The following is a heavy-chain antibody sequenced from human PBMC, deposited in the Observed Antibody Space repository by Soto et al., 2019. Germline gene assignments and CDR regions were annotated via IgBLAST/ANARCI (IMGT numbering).Heavy chain of an antibody. CDR3: AREFTVTDYAFDI. D-gene: IGHD2-21*02. Sequence: GGSLRLSCAASGFTFSSYWMSWVRQAPGKGLEWVANIKQDGSEKYYVDNVKGRFTISRANTKNSLYLQRISLRAEDTSLCSSAREFTVTDYAFDIWGQGTMVTVSS. CDR2: IKQDGSEK. J-gene: IGHJ3*02. V-gene: IGHV3-7*01. CDR1: GFTFSSYW.